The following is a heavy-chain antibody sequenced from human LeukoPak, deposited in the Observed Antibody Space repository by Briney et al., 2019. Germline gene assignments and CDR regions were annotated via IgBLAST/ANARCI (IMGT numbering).Heavy chain of an antibody. CDR1: GFTFSSHA. CDR3: VKDRYCSSTTCYANFDS. CDR2: ISGNGDST. V-gene: IGHV3-64D*06. Sequence: GGSLRLSCSASGFTFSSHAMHWVRQAPGKGLEYVSVISGNGDSTYYVDSVRSRFTISRDNSKNTLYLQMSSLRAEDTAVYYCVKDRYCSSTTCYANFDSWGQGTLVTVSS. D-gene: IGHD2-2*01. J-gene: IGHJ4*02.